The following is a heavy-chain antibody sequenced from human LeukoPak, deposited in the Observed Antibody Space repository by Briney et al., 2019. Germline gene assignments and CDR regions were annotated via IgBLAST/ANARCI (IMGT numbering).Heavy chain of an antibody. CDR3: SGGNVFDI. J-gene: IGHJ3*02. V-gene: IGHV3-7*01. D-gene: IGHD3-16*01. CDR2: IKEDGTVK. CDR1: GFIFSTYW. Sequence: PGGSLRLSCAASGFIFSTYWMSWVRQAPGKGLEWVANIKEDGTVKQYVDSVKGRFTISRDNAKNSLYLQMNSLRVEDTAVHYCSGGNVFDIWGQGTLVTVSS.